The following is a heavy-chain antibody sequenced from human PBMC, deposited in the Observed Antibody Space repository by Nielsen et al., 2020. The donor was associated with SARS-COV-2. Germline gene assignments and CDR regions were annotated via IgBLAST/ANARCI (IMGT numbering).Heavy chain of an antibody. CDR2: INHSGST. D-gene: IGHD6-19*01. J-gene: IGHJ6*02. V-gene: IGHV4-34*01. CDR1: GGSFSGYY. CDR3: ARRTSGWYHYYYGMDV. Sequence: GSLRLSCAVYGGSFSGYYWSWIRQPPGKGLEWIGEINHSGSTNYNPSLKSRVTISVDTSKNQFSLKLSSVTAADTAVYYCARRTSGWYHYYYGMDVWGQGTTVTVSS.